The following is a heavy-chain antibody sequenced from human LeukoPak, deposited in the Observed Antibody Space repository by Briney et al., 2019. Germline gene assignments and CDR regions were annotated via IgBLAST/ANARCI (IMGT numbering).Heavy chain of an antibody. CDR2: ISSSGSDI. D-gene: IGHD5-18*01. V-gene: IGHV3-48*03. CDR1: GFTFSNYE. CDR3: ARAGYSYET. J-gene: IGHJ5*02. Sequence: GGSLRLSCAASGFTFSNYEMHWVRQAPGKGLEWVSYISSSGSDIYYADSVKGRFTISRDNAKNSLYLQMNSLRAEDTAVYYCARAGYSYETWGQGTLVTVSS.